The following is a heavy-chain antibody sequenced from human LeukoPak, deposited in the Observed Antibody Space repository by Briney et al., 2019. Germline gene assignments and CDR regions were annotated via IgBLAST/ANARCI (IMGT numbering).Heavy chain of an antibody. CDR2: IKTKTDGGTT. Sequence: PGGSLSLSCATSGFTFSNAWMSWVRQAPGKGLEWVGRIKTKTDGGTTDYAAPVKGRFTISRDDSKNTVYLQMNSLRAEDTAVYYCARDQSGDYSYYYGMDVWGQGTTVTVSS. CDR3: ARDQSGDYSYYYGMDV. D-gene: IGHD4-17*01. V-gene: IGHV3-15*05. CDR1: GFTFSNAW. J-gene: IGHJ6*02.